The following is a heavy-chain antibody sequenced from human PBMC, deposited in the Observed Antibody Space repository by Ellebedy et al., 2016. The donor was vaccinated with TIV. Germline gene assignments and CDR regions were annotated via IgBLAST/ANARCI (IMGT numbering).Heavy chain of an antibody. CDR3: AKTDVVLVVYARSMDV. CDR1: GFTFSSHG. CDR2: ISHDGTNT. Sequence: GESLRISCAASGFTFSSHGMHWVRQAPGKGLEWVAVISHDGTNTYYADSVKGRFTISRDNSKNTLYLQKNSLRAEDTAVYYCAKTDVVLVVYARSMDVWGQGTTVAVSS. V-gene: IGHV3-30*18. D-gene: IGHD2-8*01. J-gene: IGHJ6*02.